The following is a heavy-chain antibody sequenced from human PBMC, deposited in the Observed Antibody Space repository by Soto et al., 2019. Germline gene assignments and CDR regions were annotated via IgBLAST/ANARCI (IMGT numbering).Heavy chain of an antibody. CDR2: ISGGGSTI. CDR3: AKLRGYYDSSGYPS. V-gene: IGHV3-11*01. J-gene: IGHJ4*02. D-gene: IGHD3-22*01. Sequence: GSLRLSCAASGFTFSDSYMSWIRQAPGKGLEWLSYISGGGSTISYADSVKGRFTISRDNAKNSLYLQMNSLRAEDTAVYFCAKLRGYYDSSGYPSWGQGTLVTVSS. CDR1: GFTFSDSY.